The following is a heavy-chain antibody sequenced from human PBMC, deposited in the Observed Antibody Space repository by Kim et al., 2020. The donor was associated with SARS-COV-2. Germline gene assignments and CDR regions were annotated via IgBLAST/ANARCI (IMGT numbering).Heavy chain of an antibody. Sequence: SVKVSCKASGGTFSSYAISWVRQAPGQGLEWMGGIIPIFGTANYAQKFQGRVTITADESTSTAYMELSSLRSEDTAVYYCASSGPQGKLLWFGELLWNYWGQGTLVTVSS. CDR3: ASSGPQGKLLWFGELLWNY. CDR1: GGTFSSYA. CDR2: IIPIFGTA. J-gene: IGHJ4*02. V-gene: IGHV1-69*13. D-gene: IGHD3-10*01.